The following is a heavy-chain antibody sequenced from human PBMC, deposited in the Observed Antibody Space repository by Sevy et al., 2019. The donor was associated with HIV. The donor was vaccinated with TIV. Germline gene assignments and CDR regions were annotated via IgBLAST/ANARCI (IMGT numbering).Heavy chain of an antibody. V-gene: IGHV1-2*02. CDR2: INPNSGGT. Sequence: ASVKVSCKASGYTFTDYYMHWVRQAPGQGLEWMGWINPNSGGTNYAQKFQGRVTMTRDTSISTAYMELSRLGSDDTAVYYCARVGGCNSTSCYWYFDLWGRGTLVTVSS. CDR1: GYTFTDYY. J-gene: IGHJ2*01. CDR3: ARVGGCNSTSCYWYFDL. D-gene: IGHD2-2*01.